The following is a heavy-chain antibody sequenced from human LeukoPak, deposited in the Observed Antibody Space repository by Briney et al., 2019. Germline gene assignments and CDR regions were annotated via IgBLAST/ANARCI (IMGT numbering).Heavy chain of an antibody. Sequence: PGGSLRLSCAASGFTVSSNYMSWVRQAPGRGLEWVSVIYTVGNTYYAESVKGRFTISRDNSKNTLYLQMNSLRAEDTAVYYCARGYSSGYFDYWGQGTLVTVSS. CDR2: IYTVGNT. CDR3: ARGYSSGYFDY. V-gene: IGHV3-53*01. J-gene: IGHJ4*02. CDR1: GFTVSSNY. D-gene: IGHD5-18*01.